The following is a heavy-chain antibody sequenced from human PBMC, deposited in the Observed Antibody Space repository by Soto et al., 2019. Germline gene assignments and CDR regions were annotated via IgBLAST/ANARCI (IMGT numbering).Heavy chain of an antibody. CDR3: ARHPEYSSSGQLLGWIDP. V-gene: IGHV5-51*01. Sequence: PGESLKISCKGSGYSFTSYWIGWVRQMPGKGLEWMGIIYPGDSDTRYSPSFQGQVTISADKSISTAYLQWSSLKASDTAMYYCARHPEYSSSGQLLGWIDPWGQGTLVTVSS. J-gene: IGHJ5*02. CDR2: IYPGDSDT. CDR1: GYSFTSYW. D-gene: IGHD6-6*01.